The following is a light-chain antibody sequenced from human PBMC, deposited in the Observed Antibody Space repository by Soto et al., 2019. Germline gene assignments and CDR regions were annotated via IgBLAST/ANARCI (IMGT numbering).Light chain of an antibody. Sequence: EIVLTQSPATLSLSPGXRATLSCRAGQSVSSYLAWYQHKPGQAPRLLIYDASNRATGIPARFSGSGSGTDFTLTISSLEPEDFAVYYCQQRSNWPLTFGGGTKVDIK. CDR1: QSVSSY. J-gene: IGKJ4*01. CDR3: QQRSNWPLT. CDR2: DAS. V-gene: IGKV3-11*01.